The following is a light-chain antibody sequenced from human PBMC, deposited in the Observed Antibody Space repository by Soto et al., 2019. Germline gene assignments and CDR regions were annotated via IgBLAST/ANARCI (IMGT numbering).Light chain of an antibody. CDR1: QNISTY. CDR3: QQRTNSPPWT. J-gene: IGKJ1*01. Sequence: EIVLTQSPATLSLSPGEGASLSCRASQNISTYLAWYQQRPGQVPRLLIYGVSKRAPAIPPRFSGSGSGTDFSLGVSGLEPEDFATYYCQQRTNSPPWTFGQGTRVELK. V-gene: IGKV3-11*01. CDR2: GVS.